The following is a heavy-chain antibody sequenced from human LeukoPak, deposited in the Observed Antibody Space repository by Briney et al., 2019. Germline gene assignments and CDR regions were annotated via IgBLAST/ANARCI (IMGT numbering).Heavy chain of an antibody. Sequence: GASVKVSCNTSGYTFTRYYLHRVRQTPGQGLEWMGWINPNSGATDYAQRFQGRVTMTRDTSISTAYMELNSLTSDDTAVYFCARGPHIAAAGTGPQTYWGQGTLVTVSS. J-gene: IGHJ4*02. CDR1: GYTFTRYY. V-gene: IGHV1-2*02. CDR2: INPNSGAT. D-gene: IGHD6-13*01. CDR3: ARGPHIAAAGTGPQTY.